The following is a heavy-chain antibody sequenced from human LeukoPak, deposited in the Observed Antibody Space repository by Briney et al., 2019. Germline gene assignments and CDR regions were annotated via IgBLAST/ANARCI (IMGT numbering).Heavy chain of an antibody. J-gene: IGHJ3*02. CDR1: GGSFSGYY. Sequence: SETLSLTCAVYGGSFSGYYWSWIRQPPGKGLEWIGEINHSGSTNYNPSLKSRVTMSVDTSKNQFSLKLSSVTAADTAVYYCARLGGRDDAFDIWGQGTMVTVSS. V-gene: IGHV4-34*01. CDR3: ARLGGRDDAFDI. D-gene: IGHD3-10*01. CDR2: INHSGST.